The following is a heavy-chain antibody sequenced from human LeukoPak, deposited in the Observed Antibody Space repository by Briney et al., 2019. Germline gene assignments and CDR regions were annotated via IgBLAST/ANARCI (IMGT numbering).Heavy chain of an antibody. V-gene: IGHV4-59*12. CDR2: IYYSGRT. Sequence: NASETLSLTCTVSGGSISSYYWNWIRQPPGKGLEWIGYIYYSGRTNYNPSLKSRVTISVDTSKNQFSLKLSSVTAADTAVYYCASLVISKRYQVRGAPKGFDPWGQGTLVTVSS. D-gene: IGHD3-10*01. CDR3: ASLVISKRYQVRGAPKGFDP. CDR1: GGSISSYY. J-gene: IGHJ5*02.